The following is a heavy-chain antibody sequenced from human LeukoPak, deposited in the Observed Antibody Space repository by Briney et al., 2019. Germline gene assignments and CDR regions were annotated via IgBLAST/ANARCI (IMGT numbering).Heavy chain of an antibody. Sequence: GGSLRLSCAASGFTFSDYYMSWIRQAPGKGLEWVSYISSSGSTIYYVDSVKGRFTISRDNAKNSLYLQMNSLRAEDTAVYYCAREASYGSGSYYEDNWFDPWGQGTLVTVSS. CDR1: GFTFSDYY. CDR2: ISSSGSTI. D-gene: IGHD3-10*01. CDR3: AREASYGSGSYYEDNWFDP. V-gene: IGHV3-11*01. J-gene: IGHJ5*02.